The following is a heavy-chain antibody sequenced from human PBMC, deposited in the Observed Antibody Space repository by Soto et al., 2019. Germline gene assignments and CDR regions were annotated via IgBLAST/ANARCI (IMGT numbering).Heavy chain of an antibody. CDR3: ARDNTYGSGRREDWVVY. J-gene: IGHJ4*02. CDR2: IIPILGIA. CDR1: GGTFSSYT. Sequence: QVQLVQSGAEVKKPGSSVKVSCKASGGTFSSYTISWVRQAPGQGLEWMGRIIPILGIANYAQKFQGRVTITADKSTSTAYTALSRLRSEDTAVYYCARDNTYGSGRREDWVVYWGQGTLVTVSS. D-gene: IGHD3-10*01. V-gene: IGHV1-69*08.